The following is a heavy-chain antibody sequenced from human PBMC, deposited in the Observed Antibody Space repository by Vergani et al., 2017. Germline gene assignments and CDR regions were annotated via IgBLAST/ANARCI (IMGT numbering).Heavy chain of an antibody. Sequence: QVQLQESGPGLVKPSETLSLTCTVSGGSISSYYWSWIRQPPGKGLEWIGYIYYSGSTNYNPSLKSRVTISVETSKNKFSLKLSSVTAADTAVYYCARARYCSGGSCSGWFDPWGQGTLVTVSS. V-gene: IGHV4-59*01. CDR1: GGSISSYY. CDR3: ARARYCSGGSCSGWFDP. J-gene: IGHJ5*02. CDR2: IYYSGST. D-gene: IGHD2-15*01.